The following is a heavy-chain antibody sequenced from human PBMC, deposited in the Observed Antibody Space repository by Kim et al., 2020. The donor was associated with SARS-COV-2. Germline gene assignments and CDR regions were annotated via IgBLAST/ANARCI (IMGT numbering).Heavy chain of an antibody. CDR1: GYTFTSYA. CDR2: INAGNGNT. V-gene: IGHV1-3*01. Sequence: ASVKVSCKASGYTFTSYAMHWVRQAPGQRLEWMGWINAGNGNTKYSQKFQGRVTITRDTSASTAYMELSSLRSEDTAVYYCARSFRTRYPNLYYYYYGMDVWGQGTTVTVSS. CDR3: ARSFRTRYPNLYYYYYGMDV. J-gene: IGHJ6*02. D-gene: IGHD3-9*01.